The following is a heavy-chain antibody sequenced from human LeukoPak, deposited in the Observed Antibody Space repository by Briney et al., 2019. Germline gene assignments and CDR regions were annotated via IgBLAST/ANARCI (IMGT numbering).Heavy chain of an antibody. J-gene: IGHJ4*02. Sequence: PGGSLRLSCAASGFTFSSYWMRWVRQAPGKGLVWVSRINSDGSSTSYADSVKGRFTISRDNAENTLNLQMNSLRAEDTAVYYCARGASGYSYGWGQGTLVTVSS. V-gene: IGHV3-74*01. CDR2: INSDGSST. D-gene: IGHD5-18*01. CDR3: ARGASGYSYG. CDR1: GFTFSSYW.